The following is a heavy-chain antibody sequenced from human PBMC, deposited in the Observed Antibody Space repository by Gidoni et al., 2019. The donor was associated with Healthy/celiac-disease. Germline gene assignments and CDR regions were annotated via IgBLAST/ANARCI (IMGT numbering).Heavy chain of an antibody. Sequence: QVQLVQSGAEVKKPGASVKVSCKAAGYTCTSYYMNWVRQAPGQGLEWMGIINPSGGSTSYAQKFQGRVTMTRDTSTSTVYMELSSLSSEDTAVYYCAREAGGGGSYDYWGQGTLVTVSS. D-gene: IGHD1-26*01. CDR1: GYTCTSYY. J-gene: IGHJ4*02. V-gene: IGHV1-46*01. CDR2: INPSGGST. CDR3: AREAGGGGSYDY.